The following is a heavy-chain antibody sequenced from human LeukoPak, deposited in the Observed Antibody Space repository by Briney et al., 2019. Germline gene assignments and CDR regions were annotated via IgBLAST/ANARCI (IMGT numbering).Heavy chain of an antibody. J-gene: IGHJ4*02. CDR2: INHSGST. CDR1: GGSYSGYY. V-gene: IGHV4-34*01. CDR3: ARDRGYCEGNSCYSDN. Sequence: SETLSLTCAVYGGSYSGYYWSWIRQSPGKGLEWIGEINHSGSTKYNPSLKSRLSISVDTSKNQFSLKLSSVTAADTVVYYCARDRGYCEGNSCYSDNWGQGTLVTVSS. D-gene: IGHD2-15*01.